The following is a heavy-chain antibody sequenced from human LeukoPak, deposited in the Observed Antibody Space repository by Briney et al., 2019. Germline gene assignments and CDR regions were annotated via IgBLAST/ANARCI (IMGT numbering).Heavy chain of an antibody. D-gene: IGHD2-2*01. CDR2: IIPIFGTA. CDR1: GYAFISYG. CDR3: ARTGPLFRKDIVVVPAASGAFDI. J-gene: IGHJ3*02. V-gene: IGHV1-69*13. Sequence: SVKVSCKASGYAFISYGISWVRQAPGQGLEWMGGIIPIFGTANYAQKFQGRVTITADESTSTAYMELSSLRSEDTAVYYCARTGPLFRKDIVVVPAASGAFDIWGQGTMVTVSS.